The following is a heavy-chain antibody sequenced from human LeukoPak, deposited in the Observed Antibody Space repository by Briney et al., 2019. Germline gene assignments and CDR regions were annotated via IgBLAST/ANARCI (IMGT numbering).Heavy chain of an antibody. D-gene: IGHD3-22*01. CDR2: ISYDGSNK. CDR1: GFTFSSYG. V-gene: IGHV3-30*19. CDR3: AREVEYYYDSSGYLSGFDY. Sequence: GGSLRLSCAASGFTFSSYGMHWVRQAPGKGLEWVAVISYDGSNKYYADSVKGRFTISRDNSKNTLYLQMNSLRAEDTAVYYCAREVEYYYDSSGYLSGFDYWGQGTLVTVSS. J-gene: IGHJ4*02.